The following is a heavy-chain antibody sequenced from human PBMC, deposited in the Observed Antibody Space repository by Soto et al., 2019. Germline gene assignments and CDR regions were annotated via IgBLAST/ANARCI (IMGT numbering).Heavy chain of an antibody. CDR2: ISGSGGST. CDR1: GFTFSSYA. CDR3: ANALLRTLDY. D-gene: IGHD4-17*01. J-gene: IGHJ4*02. V-gene: IGHV3-23*01. Sequence: EVQLLESGGGLVQPGGSLRLSCAASGFTFSSYAMSWVRQAPGTGLEWASAISGSGGSTYYADSVKGRFTISRDNSKNTLYLQMNGLRAEDTAVYYCANALLRTLDYWGQGTLVTVSS.